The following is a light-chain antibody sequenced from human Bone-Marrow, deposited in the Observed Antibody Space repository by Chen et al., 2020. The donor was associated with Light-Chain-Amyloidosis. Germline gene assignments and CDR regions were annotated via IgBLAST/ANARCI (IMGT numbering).Light chain of an antibody. CDR1: DLPTKY. CDR3: QSADSSGTYEVI. CDR2: RDT. V-gene: IGLV3-25*03. J-gene: IGLJ2*01. Sequence: SYELTQPPPVSVPSGQTTRITCSGDDLPTKYAYWYQQKPGQAPVLVIHRDTERPSGISERFSGSSSGTTATLTISGVQAEDEADYHCQSADSSGTYEVIFGGGTKLTVL.